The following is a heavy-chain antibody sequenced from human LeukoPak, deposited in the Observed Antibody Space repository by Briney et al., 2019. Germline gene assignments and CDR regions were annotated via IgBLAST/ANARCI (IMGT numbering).Heavy chain of an antibody. J-gene: IGHJ5*02. CDR3: ATDLRSRQWLVNWFDP. Sequence: ATVKISCKVSGYTFTDYYMHWVQQAPGKGLEWMGLVDPEDGETIYAEKFQGRVTITADTSTDTAYMELSSLGSEDTAVYYCATDLRSRQWLVNWFDPWGQGTLVTVSS. D-gene: IGHD6-19*01. CDR2: VDPEDGET. V-gene: IGHV1-69-2*01. CDR1: GYTFTDYY.